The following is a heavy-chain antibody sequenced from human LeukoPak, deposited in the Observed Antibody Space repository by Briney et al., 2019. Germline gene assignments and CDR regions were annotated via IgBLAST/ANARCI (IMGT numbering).Heavy chain of an antibody. CDR2: IYPSGSDT. CDR1: GYSFTSYC. D-gene: IGHD3-10*01. CDR3: TKHVSSQGRGVDY. V-gene: IGHV5-51*01. Sequence: GKSLKISCQTSGYSFTSYCICWVRPMPGKGVEWMGIIYPSGSDTRSSPSFQGQVTISAGKSINTAYQRWSSLEASDTAMYYCTKHVSSQGRGVDYWGQGTLVTVSS. J-gene: IGHJ4*02.